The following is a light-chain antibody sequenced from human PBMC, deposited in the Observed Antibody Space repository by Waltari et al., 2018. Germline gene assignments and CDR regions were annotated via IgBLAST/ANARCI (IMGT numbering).Light chain of an antibody. CDR3: QQYNNWPRRT. CDR2: GAS. J-gene: IGKJ2*01. V-gene: IGKV3-15*01. CDR1: QSVSSN. Sequence: EIVMTQSPATLSVSPGERATLSCRASQSVSSNLAWYQHKPGQAPRLLIYGASTRATGFPARFSGRGSGTEFTLTISSLQSEDFAVYYCQQYNNWPRRTFAQGTKVEIK.